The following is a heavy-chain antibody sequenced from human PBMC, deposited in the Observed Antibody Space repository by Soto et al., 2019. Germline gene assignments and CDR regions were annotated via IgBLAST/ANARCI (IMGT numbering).Heavy chain of an antibody. D-gene: IGHD3-22*01. CDR2: IYYSGST. V-gene: IGHV4-30-4*08. CDR3: ARDQGYYYDSSGYGWFDP. J-gene: IGHJ5*02. CDR1: GGSISSYY. Sequence: SETLSLTCTVSGGSISSYYLSWIRQPPGKGLEWIGYIYYSGSTYYNPSLKSRVTISVDTSKNQFSLKLSSVTAADTAVYYCARDQGYYYDSSGYGWFDPWGQGTLVTVSS.